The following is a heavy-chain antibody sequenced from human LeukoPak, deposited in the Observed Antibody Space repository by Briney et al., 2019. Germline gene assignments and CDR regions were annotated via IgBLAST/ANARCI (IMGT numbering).Heavy chain of an antibody. CDR2: IYHSGST. Sequence: PSETLSLTCTVSGYSISSGYYWGWIRQPPGKGLEWIGSIYHSGSTYYNPSLKSRVTISVDTSKNQFSLKLSSVIAADTAVYYCASRLYGSGSYYGYWGQGTLVTVSS. V-gene: IGHV4-38-2*02. CDR1: GYSISSGYY. J-gene: IGHJ4*02. D-gene: IGHD3-10*01. CDR3: ASRLYGSGSYYGY.